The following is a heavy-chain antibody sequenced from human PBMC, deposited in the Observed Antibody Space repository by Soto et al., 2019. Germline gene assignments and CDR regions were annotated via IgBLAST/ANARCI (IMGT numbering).Heavy chain of an antibody. Sequence: GGSLRLSCAASGFTVSSNYMSWVRQAPGKGLEWVSVIYSGGSTYYADSVKGRFTISRDNSKNTLYLQMNSLRAEDTAVYYCARALKGSGSPRAFDYWGQGTLVTVSS. J-gene: IGHJ4*02. CDR1: GFTVSSNY. CDR3: ARALKGSGSPRAFDY. CDR2: IYSGGST. D-gene: IGHD3-10*01. V-gene: IGHV3-66*01.